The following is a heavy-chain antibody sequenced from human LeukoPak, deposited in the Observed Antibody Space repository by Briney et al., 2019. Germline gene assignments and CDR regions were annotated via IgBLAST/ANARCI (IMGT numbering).Heavy chain of an antibody. V-gene: IGHV4-30-2*01. CDR1: GDSISSGGYS. J-gene: IGHJ4*02. CDR2: VYHSGST. CDR3: ASSYSSSGTFDY. Sequence: PSETLSLTCAVSGDSISSGGYSWSWIRRPPGKGLEWIGYVYHSGSTYYNPSLKSRVTISVDRSKNQFSLKLSSVTAADTAVYYCASSYSSSGTFDYWGQGTLVTVSS. D-gene: IGHD6-6*01.